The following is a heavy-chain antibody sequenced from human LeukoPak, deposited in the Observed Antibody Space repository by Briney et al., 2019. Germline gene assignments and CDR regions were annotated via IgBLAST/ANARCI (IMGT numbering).Heavy chain of an antibody. J-gene: IGHJ5*02. V-gene: IGHV3-48*03. Sequence: GGSMRLSCAASGFTFSSYEMNWVRQAPGKGLEWVSYISSSGSTIYYADSVKGRFTISRDNAKNSLYLQMNSLRAEDTAVYYCATGEAAAGFSWGQGTLVTVSS. CDR1: GFTFSSYE. CDR3: ATGEAAAGFS. CDR2: ISSSGSTI. D-gene: IGHD6-13*01.